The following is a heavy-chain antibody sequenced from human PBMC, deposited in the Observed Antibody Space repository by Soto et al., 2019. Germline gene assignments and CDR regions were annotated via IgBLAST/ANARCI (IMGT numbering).Heavy chain of an antibody. CDR2: IYYSGRT. V-gene: IGHV4-59*08. CDR1: GGSISSYY. J-gene: IGHJ4*02. CDR3: ARRYGDCFDY. D-gene: IGHD4-17*01. Sequence: SETLSLTCTFSGGSISSYYWSLIRQPPGKGLEWIGYIYYSGRTNYNPSLKSRVTISGDTSKNQFSLRLSSVTAADTAVYYCARRYGDCFDYWGQGTLVTVSS.